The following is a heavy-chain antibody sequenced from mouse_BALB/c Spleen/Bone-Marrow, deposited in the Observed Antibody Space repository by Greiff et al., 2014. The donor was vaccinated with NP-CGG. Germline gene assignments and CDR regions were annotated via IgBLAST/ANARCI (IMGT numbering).Heavy chain of an antibody. CDR3: VLTSKMDRSYAMDY. V-gene: IGHV1S53*02. CDR2: ISPANDYV. J-gene: IGHJ4*01. CDR1: GYTFTDRA. Sequence: QVQLQQSDAELVKPGASVMISCKASGYTFTDRAINWVKQKPEQGLEWIGYISPANDYVKDNEKFKGKATLTADRSSNTAYMHLNILTSEYSAVSVYVLTSKMDRSYAMDYWGQGTSVTVSS. D-gene: IGHD1-1*01.